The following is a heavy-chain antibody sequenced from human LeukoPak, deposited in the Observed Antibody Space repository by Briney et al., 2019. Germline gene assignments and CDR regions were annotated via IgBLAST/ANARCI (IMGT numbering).Heavy chain of an antibody. J-gene: IGHJ3*02. CDR2: IYPGDSDT. D-gene: IGHD3-10*01. CDR1: GYTFTTYS. V-gene: IGHV5-51*01. Sequence: GESLKISCKASGYTFTTYSIGWVRQLPGKGLEWMGIIYPGDSDTTYSPSFQGQVKISSDKSTTTAYLQWSSLKASDTAMYYCARRITVVRGTGAFDIWGQGTMVTVSS. CDR3: ARRITVVRGTGAFDI.